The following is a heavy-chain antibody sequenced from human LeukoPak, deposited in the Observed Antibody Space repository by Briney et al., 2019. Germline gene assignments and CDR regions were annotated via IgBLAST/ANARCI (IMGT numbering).Heavy chain of an antibody. CDR2: INSDGSST. CDR1: GFTFSSYW. V-gene: IGHV3-74*01. J-gene: IGHJ6*02. Sequence: PGGSLRLSCAASGFTFSSYWMHWVRQAPGKGLGWVSRINSDGSSTSYADSVKGRFTISRDNAKNTLYLQMNSLRAEDTAVYYCASRLQQPTYYYYGMDVWGQGTTVTVSS. D-gene: IGHD6-13*01. CDR3: ASRLQQPTYYYYGMDV.